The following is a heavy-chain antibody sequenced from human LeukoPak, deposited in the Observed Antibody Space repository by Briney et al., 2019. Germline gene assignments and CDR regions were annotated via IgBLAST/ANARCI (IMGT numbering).Heavy chain of an antibody. D-gene: IGHD5-24*01. V-gene: IGHV3-23*01. CDR3: AENGVEMARLGWFDP. J-gene: IGHJ5*02. CDR2: ISGSGGST. CDR1: GFTFSSYA. Sequence: PGGSLRLSCAASGFTFSSYAMSWVRQAPGKGLEWVSAISGSGGSTYYADSVKGRFTISRDNSKNTLYLQMNSLRAEDTAVYYCAENGVEMARLGWFDPWGQGTLVTVSS.